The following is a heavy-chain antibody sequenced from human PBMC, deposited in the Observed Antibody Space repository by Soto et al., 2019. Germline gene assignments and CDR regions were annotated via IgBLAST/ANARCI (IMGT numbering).Heavy chain of an antibody. Sequence: GESLKISCAASGFTFSSYAMHWVRQAPGKGLEWVAVISYDGSNKYYADSVKGRFTISRDNSKNTLYLQMNSLRAEDTAVYYCARDPKRHYGDYVYYGMDVWGQGTTVTVSS. D-gene: IGHD4-17*01. CDR2: ISYDGSNK. J-gene: IGHJ6*02. CDR1: GFTFSSYA. CDR3: ARDPKRHYGDYVYYGMDV. V-gene: IGHV3-30-3*01.